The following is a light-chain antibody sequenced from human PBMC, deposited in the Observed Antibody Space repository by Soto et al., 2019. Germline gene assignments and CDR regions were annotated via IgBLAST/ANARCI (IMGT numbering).Light chain of an antibody. CDR3: SSYTATRTQV. J-gene: IGLJ1*01. CDR1: SSDVGDYDS. Sequence: QSALTQPASVSGSPGQSITISCTGTSSDVGDYDSVSWYQQRPGKAPQLMISDVTNRPSGISNRFSGSKSGNTASLTISGLQTEDEADYYCSSYTATRTQVFGTGTKSPS. CDR2: DVT. V-gene: IGLV2-14*01.